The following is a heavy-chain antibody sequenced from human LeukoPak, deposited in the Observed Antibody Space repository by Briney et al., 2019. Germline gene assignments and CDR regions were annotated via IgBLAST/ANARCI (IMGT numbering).Heavy chain of an antibody. V-gene: IGHV1-24*01. Sequence: ASVKVSCKVSGHTLTELSMHWVRQAPGKGLEWMGGFDPEDGETIYAQKFQGRVTMTEDTSADTAYMELSSLRSEDTAVYYCATPTAGPTNAFDIWGQGTIITVSS. CDR2: FDPEDGET. D-gene: IGHD2-2*01. J-gene: IGHJ3*02. CDR1: GHTLTELS. CDR3: ATPTAGPTNAFDI.